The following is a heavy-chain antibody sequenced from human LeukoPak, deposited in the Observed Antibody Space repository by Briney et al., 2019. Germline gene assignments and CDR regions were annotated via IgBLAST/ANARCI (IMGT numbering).Heavy chain of an antibody. CDR2: IYHSGTA. J-gene: IGHJ4*02. CDR1: GYSISGGDY. D-gene: IGHD1-26*01. V-gene: IGHV4-38-2*01. Sequence: SDTLSLTCAVSGYSISGGDYWGWIRQPPGKGLEWIGSIYHSGTAYYNPSLKSRVTISVDTSKNQFSLKLSSVTAAHTAVYYCTRVGVGATNPLRWGQGTLVTVSS. CDR3: TRVGVGATNPLR.